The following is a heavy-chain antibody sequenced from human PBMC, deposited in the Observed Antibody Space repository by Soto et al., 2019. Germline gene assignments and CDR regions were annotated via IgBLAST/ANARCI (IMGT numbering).Heavy chain of an antibody. CDR1: GFIFSNYD. CDR2: ISGSGGTT. V-gene: IGHV3-23*01. J-gene: IGHJ4*02. CDR3: AKRPQDCSGGSCYRNYFDY. Sequence: EVQLLESGGGLVQPGGSLRLSCAASGFIFSNYDMSWVRLAPGKGLEWVSVISGSGGTTYYADSVKGRFTISRDNSKNTLYLPMNSLRAEDTAVYFCAKRPQDCSGGSCYRNYFDYWGQGTLVTVSS. D-gene: IGHD2-15*01.